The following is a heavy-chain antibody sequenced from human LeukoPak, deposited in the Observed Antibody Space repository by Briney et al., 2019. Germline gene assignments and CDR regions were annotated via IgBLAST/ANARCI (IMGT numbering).Heavy chain of an antibody. Sequence: GGSLRLSCAASGFTFSSYSKNWVRQAPGKGLEWGSSISSSSSYIYYADSVKGRFTISRDNAKNSLYLQMNSLRAEDTAVYYCARELYYYDSSGYCCWGQGTLVTVSS. CDR1: GFTFSSYS. J-gene: IGHJ4*02. D-gene: IGHD3-22*01. CDR2: ISSSSSYI. V-gene: IGHV3-21*01. CDR3: ARELYYYDSSGYCC.